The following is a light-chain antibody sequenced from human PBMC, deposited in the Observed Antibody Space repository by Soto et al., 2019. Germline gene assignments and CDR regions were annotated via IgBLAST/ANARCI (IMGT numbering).Light chain of an antibody. Sequence: QSALTQPASVSGSPGQSITISCTGTSSDVGGYNYVSWYQHHPGKAPKLMIYDVSNRPSGVSNRFSGSKSGNTASLTISGLQPEDEAEYYRSSYTTSNTRQIVLGTGTKVTVL. J-gene: IGLJ1*01. V-gene: IGLV2-14*03. CDR3: SSYTTSNTRQIV. CDR2: DVS. CDR1: SSDVGGYNY.